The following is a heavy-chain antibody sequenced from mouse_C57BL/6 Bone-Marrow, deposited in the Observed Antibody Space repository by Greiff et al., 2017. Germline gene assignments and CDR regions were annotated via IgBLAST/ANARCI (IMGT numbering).Heavy chain of an antibody. Sequence: VQLQQPGAELVKPGASVKMSCKASGYTFTSYWITWVKQRPGQGLEWIGDIYPGSGSTNYNEKFKSKATLTVDTSSSTAYMQLSSLTSEDSAVYYCARAYYSYYYAMDDWGQGTSVTVSS. CDR1: GYTFTSYW. D-gene: IGHD2-12*01. CDR2: IYPGSGST. J-gene: IGHJ4*01. CDR3: ARAYYSYYYAMDD. V-gene: IGHV1-55*01.